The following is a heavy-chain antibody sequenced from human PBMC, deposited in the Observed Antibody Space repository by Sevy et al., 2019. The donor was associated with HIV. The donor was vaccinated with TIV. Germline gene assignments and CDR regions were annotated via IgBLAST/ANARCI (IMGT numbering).Heavy chain of an antibody. J-gene: IGHJ4*02. CDR2: ISGSGDNT. D-gene: IGHD1-26*01. CDR1: GFTFNNYV. Sequence: GGYLRLSCAASGFTFNNYVMNWVRQAPGKGLEWVSAISGSGDNTYYADSVKGRFTISRDNSKNTLYLQMNSLRAEDTAVYCCAKDLFSGIYYFDYWGQGTLVTVSS. V-gene: IGHV3-23*01. CDR3: AKDLFSGIYYFDY.